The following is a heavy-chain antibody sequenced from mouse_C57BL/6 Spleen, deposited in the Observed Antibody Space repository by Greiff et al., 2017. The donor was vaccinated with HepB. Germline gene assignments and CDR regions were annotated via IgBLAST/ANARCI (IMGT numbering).Heavy chain of an antibody. V-gene: IGHV5-12*01. Sequence: EVQRVESGGGLVQPGGSLKLSCAASGFTFSDYYMYWVRQTPEKRLEWVAYISNGGGSTYYPDTVKGRFTISRDNAKNTLYLQMSRLKSEDTAMYYCARHHPDWYFDVWGTGTTVTVSS. J-gene: IGHJ1*03. CDR3: ARHHPDWYFDV. CDR1: GFTFSDYY. CDR2: ISNGGGST.